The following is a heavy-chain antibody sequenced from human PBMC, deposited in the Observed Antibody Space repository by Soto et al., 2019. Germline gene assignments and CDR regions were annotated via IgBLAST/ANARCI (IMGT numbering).Heavy chain of an antibody. D-gene: IGHD2-15*01. CDR2: IYYNGDT. J-gene: IGHJ3*02. CDR3: ARHQSIVVVTAARAFDI. Sequence: QLQLQESGPGLVKPSETLSLTCSVSGGSISSNSHYWVWIRQPPGKGLAWIGSIYYNGDTYYNPTLKGRVTISVDTSKNQVSVELSSVTAADTAVYYCARHQSIVVVTAARAFDIWGQGTMVTVSS. CDR1: GGSISSNSHY. V-gene: IGHV4-39*01.